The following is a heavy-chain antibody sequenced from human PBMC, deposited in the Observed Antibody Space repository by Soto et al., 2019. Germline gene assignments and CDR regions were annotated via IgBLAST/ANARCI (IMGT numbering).Heavy chain of an antibody. V-gene: IGHV3-33*01. Sequence: GGSLRLSCAASKSIFTGYGMHWVRQTPGKGLEWVAVIRFDGTDEHYADSVKGRFTISRDNSKNMLYLQMNSLRVEDTALYYCARGGIGGTAFLGFFDYWREVPLFTAS. CDR2: IRFDGTDE. J-gene: IGHJ4*02. CDR1: KSIFTGYG. CDR3: ARGGIGGTAFLGFFDY. D-gene: IGHD1-1*01.